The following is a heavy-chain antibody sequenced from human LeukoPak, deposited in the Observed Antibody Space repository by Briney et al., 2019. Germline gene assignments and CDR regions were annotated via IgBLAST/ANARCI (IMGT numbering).Heavy chain of an antibody. CDR2: ISWNSGSI. CDR3: AKDIATGNRLYYFDY. D-gene: IGHD1-14*01. CDR1: GFTFDDYA. V-gene: IGHV3-9*01. J-gene: IGHJ4*02. Sequence: GGSLRLSCAASGFTFDDYAMHWVRHAPGKGLEWVSGISWNSGSIGYADSVKGRFTISRDNAKNSLYLQMNSLRAEDTALYYCAKDIATGNRLYYFDYWGQGTLVTVSS.